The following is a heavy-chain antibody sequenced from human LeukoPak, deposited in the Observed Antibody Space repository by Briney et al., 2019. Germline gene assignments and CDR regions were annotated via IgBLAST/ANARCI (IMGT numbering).Heavy chain of an antibody. CDR3: AIDIRGSGNYGWFDP. CDR1: GFTFSSYA. CDR2: ISDSGGTT. V-gene: IGHV3-23*01. D-gene: IGHD3-10*01. J-gene: IGHJ5*02. Sequence: GGSLRLSCVASGFTFSSYAMSWVRQAPGKGLEWVASISDSGGTTYYLDSVRGRFTISRDNSKNTLYLQMNSLRAEDTAIYSCAIDIRGSGNYGWFDPWGQGTLVTVSS.